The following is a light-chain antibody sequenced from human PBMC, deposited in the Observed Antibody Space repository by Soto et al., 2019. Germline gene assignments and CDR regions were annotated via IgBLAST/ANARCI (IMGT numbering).Light chain of an antibody. Sequence: DIQMTQYTSSLSASVGDRVTITCRASQSISSYLNWYQQKPGKAPKLLIYAASSLQSGVPSRFSGSGSGTDFTLTISSLQPEDFATYYCQQSYSTPRTSCQGTKADVK. CDR2: AAS. V-gene: IGKV1-39*01. J-gene: IGKJ1*01. CDR1: QSISSY. CDR3: QQSYSTPRT.